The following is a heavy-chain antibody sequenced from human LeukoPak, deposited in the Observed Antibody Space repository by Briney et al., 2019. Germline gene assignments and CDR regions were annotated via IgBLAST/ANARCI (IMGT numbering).Heavy chain of an antibody. D-gene: IGHD6-6*01. CDR1: GYTFTGYY. CDR2: MNPNSGNT. Sequence: ASVKVSCKASGYTFTGYYMHWVRQAPGQGLEWMGWMNPNSGNTGYAQKFQGRVTMTRNTSISTAYMELSSLRSEDTAVYYCARHISSSWYFDLWGRGTLVTVSS. J-gene: IGHJ2*01. V-gene: IGHV1-8*02. CDR3: ARHISSSWYFDL.